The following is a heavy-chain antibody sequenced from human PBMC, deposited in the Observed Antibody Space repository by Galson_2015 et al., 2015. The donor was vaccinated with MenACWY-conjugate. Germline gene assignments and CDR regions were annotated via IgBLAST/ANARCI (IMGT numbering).Heavy chain of an antibody. CDR1: GFTFSSYL. V-gene: IGHV3-7*03. J-gene: IGHJ3*02. CDR3: ARNYYGSGTYYFRLGFDI. Sequence: SLRLSCAASGFTFSSYLMSWVRQAPGKGLEWVANINQDGSEKYYVDSVKGRFTISRDNAKSSLYLQMNSLRAEDTAVYYCARNYYGSGTYYFRLGFDIWGQGTMVTVSS. D-gene: IGHD3-10*01. CDR2: INQDGSEK.